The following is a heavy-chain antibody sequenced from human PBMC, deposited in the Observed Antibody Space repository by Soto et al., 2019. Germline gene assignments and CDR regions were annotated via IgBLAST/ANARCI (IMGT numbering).Heavy chain of an antibody. Sequence: GGSLRLSCAASGFTVSSTYMSWVRQSPGKGLEWVSVIYSGGNTYYGDSVKGRFSISRDNSKNTLYLQMNSLRAEDTAVYYCARIPRRDGYNLYGMDVWGQGTTVTVSS. CDR3: ARIPRRDGYNLYGMDV. D-gene: IGHD5-12*01. V-gene: IGHV3-53*01. J-gene: IGHJ6*02. CDR1: GFTVSSTY. CDR2: IYSGGNT.